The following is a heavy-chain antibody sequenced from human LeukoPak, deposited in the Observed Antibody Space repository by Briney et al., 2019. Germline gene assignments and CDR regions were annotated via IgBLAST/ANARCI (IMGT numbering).Heavy chain of an antibody. CDR1: GYSFTALY. D-gene: IGHD3-16*01. J-gene: IGHJ4*02. Sequence: GASVKVSCLVSGYSFTALYIHWVRQAPGQGLEWMGWVDPNSGGTRSAHKFRGRVTITRDASINTVYMDLSGLGSDDTAIYFCARDNYGPLDYWGQGTLVTVSS. CDR2: VDPNSGGT. CDR3: ARDNYGPLDY. V-gene: IGHV1-2*02.